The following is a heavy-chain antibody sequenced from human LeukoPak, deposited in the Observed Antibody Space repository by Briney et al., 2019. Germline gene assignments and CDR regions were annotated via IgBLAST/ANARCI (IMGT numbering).Heavy chain of an antibody. J-gene: IGHJ3*02. D-gene: IGHD2-15*01. CDR3: AKGLYCSGGSCYPPPFVPDAFDI. Sequence: PGGSLRLSCAASGFTFSSYAMSWVRQAPGKGLEWVSAISGSGGSTYYADSVKGRFTISRDNSKNTLYLQMISLRAEDTAVYYCAKGLYCSGGSCYPPPFVPDAFDIWGQGTMVTVSS. CDR2: ISGSGGST. V-gene: IGHV3-23*01. CDR1: GFTFSSYA.